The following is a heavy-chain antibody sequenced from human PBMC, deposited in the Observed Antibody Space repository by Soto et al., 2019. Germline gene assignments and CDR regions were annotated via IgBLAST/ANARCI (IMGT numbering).Heavy chain of an antibody. CDR1: GFTFSDYY. V-gene: IGHV3-11*01. CDR2: ISSSGSTI. CDR3: ARSYCSGGSCYSGRTVYSYMDV. Sequence: GGSLRLSCAASGFTFSDYYMSWIRQAPGKGLEWVSYISSSGSTIYYADSVKGRFTISRDNAKNSLYLQMNSLRAEDTAVYYCARSYCSGGSCYSGRTVYSYMDVWGKGTTVTVSS. D-gene: IGHD2-15*01. J-gene: IGHJ6*03.